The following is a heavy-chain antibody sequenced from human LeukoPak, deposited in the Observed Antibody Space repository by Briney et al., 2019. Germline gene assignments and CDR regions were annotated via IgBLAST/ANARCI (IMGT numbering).Heavy chain of an antibody. Sequence: GGSLRLSCSASGFTFSSYAMHWVRQAPGKGLEWVAVISYDGSNEYYADSVKGRFTISRDSSENTLYLQMNSLRVEDTAVYYCARVGYYSSGPFSYFDYWGQGTLVTVSS. V-gene: IGHV3-30-3*01. D-gene: IGHD3-10*01. J-gene: IGHJ4*02. CDR2: ISYDGSNE. CDR3: ARVGYYSSGPFSYFDY. CDR1: GFTFSSYA.